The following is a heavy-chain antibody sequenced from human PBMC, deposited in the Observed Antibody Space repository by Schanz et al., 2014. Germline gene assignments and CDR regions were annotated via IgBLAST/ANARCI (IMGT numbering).Heavy chain of an antibody. V-gene: IGHV3-48*01. CDR1: GFGFSNYW. J-gene: IGHJ3*02. D-gene: IGHD2-21*01. CDR2: ISGSSRTI. CDR3: ARDGYSVVVISPTESFDI. Sequence: VRLVESGGGVVQPGRSLRLSCAASGFGFSNYWMHWVRQAPGKGLEWVSYISGSSRTIYYADSVKGRFTISRDNSRNTLYLQMNSLRAEDTAVYYCARDGYSVVVISPTESFDIWGQGTMVTVSP.